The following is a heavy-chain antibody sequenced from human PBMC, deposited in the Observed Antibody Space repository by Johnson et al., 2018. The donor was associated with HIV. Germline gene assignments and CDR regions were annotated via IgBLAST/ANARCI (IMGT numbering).Heavy chain of an antibody. CDR2: INWNGDRP. J-gene: IGHJ3*02. CDR1: VFRFDDYG. Sequence: VQLVESGGGVVRPGGSLRLSCAVAVFRFDDYGMSWVRQAPGKGLEWISGINWNGDRPGYADSVKGRFTISRDNAKNSLYLQMNSLRAEDTALYYCARRGGSGWSAFDIWGQGTIVTVSS. V-gene: IGHV3-20*04. CDR3: ARRGGSGWSAFDI. D-gene: IGHD6-19*01.